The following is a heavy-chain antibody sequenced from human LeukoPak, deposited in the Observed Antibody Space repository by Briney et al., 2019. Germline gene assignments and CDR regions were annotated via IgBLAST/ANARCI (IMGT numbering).Heavy chain of an antibody. D-gene: IGHD3-10*01. V-gene: IGHV3-23*01. CDR1: GFTFSSYA. J-gene: IGHJ4*02. CDR3: AKTHYYGSGSPISLDY. CDR2: ISGSGGST. Sequence: GGSLRLSCAASGFTFSSYAMSWVRQAPGKGLEWVSAISGSGGSTYYADSVKGRFIISRDNSKNTLYLQMNRLRAEDTAVYYCAKTHYYGSGSPISLDYWGQGTLVTVSS.